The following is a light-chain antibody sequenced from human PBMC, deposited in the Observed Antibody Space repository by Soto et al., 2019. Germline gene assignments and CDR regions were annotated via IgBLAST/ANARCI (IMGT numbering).Light chain of an antibody. CDR1: QSVGSN. Sequence: EIVMTQSPATLSVSPGERATLSCRASQSVGSNLAWYQQKPGQAPRLLIYGASTRATGIPARFSGSGSGTEFTLTISSLQSEDFAMYYCQHFGTTPWTFGQGTKVEIK. CDR2: GAS. V-gene: IGKV3-15*01. CDR3: QHFGTTPWT. J-gene: IGKJ1*01.